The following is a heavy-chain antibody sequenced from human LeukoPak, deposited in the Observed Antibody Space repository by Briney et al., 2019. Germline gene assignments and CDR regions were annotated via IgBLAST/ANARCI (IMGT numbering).Heavy chain of an antibody. V-gene: IGHV1-2*02. CDR1: GYTFSDFY. J-gene: IGHJ6*03. CDR2: LNPYTGAT. CDR3: ARVVAVTGTPVYYMDV. Sequence: ASVKVSCQPSGYTFSDFYLHWVRQAPGQGLEWMGWLNPYTGATITAQRFQGRVTMTRDTSVSTAYMELSRLRSDDAAVYYCARVVAVTGTPVYYMDVWGKGTAVTVSS. D-gene: IGHD6-19*01.